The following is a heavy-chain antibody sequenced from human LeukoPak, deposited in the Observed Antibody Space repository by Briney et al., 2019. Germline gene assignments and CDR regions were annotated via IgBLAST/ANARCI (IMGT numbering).Heavy chain of an antibody. CDR3: ARDVAGSWGYFDY. J-gene: IGHJ4*02. D-gene: IGHD6-19*01. Sequence: ASVKVSCKASGYTFTSYNMHWVRQAPGQGLEWIGIINPSTGSSTYTQKFQGRVTMTRDTATSTVYMELSSLRPEDTALYYCARDVAGSWGYFDYWGQGTLSPSPQ. CDR2: INPSTGSS. CDR1: GYTFTSYN. V-gene: IGHV1-46*01.